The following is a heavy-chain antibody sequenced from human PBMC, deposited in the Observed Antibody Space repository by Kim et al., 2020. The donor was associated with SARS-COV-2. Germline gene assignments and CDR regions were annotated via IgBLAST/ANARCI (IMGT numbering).Heavy chain of an antibody. Sequence: SETLSLTFTVSGGSISSYYWSWIRQPPGKGLEWIGYIYYSGSTNYNPSLKSRVTISVDTSKNQFSLKLSSVTAADTAVYYCARRSTSPAFYYYYYGMDVWGQGTTVTVSS. V-gene: IGHV4-59*13. CDR1: GGSISSYY. D-gene: IGHD2-2*01. CDR3: ARRSTSPAFYYYYYGMDV. CDR2: IYYSGST. J-gene: IGHJ6*02.